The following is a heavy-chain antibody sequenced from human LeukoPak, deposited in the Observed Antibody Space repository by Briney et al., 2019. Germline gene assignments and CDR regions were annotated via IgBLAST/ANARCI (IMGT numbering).Heavy chain of an antibody. V-gene: IGHV4-59*01. J-gene: IGHJ4*02. CDR1: GGSISSYY. D-gene: IGHD2/OR15-2a*01. CDR2: IYYSGST. CDR3: ARTIVPRTYFDY. Sequence: SETLSLTCTVSGGSISSYYWSWIRQPPGKGLEWIGYIYYSGSTNYNPSLKSRVTISVDTSKKQFSLKLSSVTAADTAVYYCARTIVPRTYFDYWGQGTLVTVSS.